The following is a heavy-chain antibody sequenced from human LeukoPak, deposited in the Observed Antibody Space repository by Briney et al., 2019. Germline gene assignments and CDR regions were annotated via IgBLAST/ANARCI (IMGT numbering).Heavy chain of an antibody. CDR2: IYYSGST. V-gene: IGHV4-59*01. CDR3: ARGYPFYYYGMDV. D-gene: IGHD3-16*02. CDR1: GGSFSGYY. J-gene: IGHJ6*02. Sequence: PSEALSLTCAVYGGSFSGYYWSWIRQPPGKGLEWIGYIYYSGSTNYNPSLKSRVTISVDTSKNQFSLKLSSVTAADTAVYYCARGYPFYYYGMDVWGQGTTVTVSS.